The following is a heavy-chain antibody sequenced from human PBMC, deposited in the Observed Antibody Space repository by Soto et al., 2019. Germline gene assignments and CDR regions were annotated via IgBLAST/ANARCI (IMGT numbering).Heavy chain of an antibody. J-gene: IGHJ4*02. CDR3: ARLVGDILTGYYVDY. CDR2: IDPSDSYT. D-gene: IGHD3-9*01. V-gene: IGHV5-10-1*01. CDR1: GYSFTSYW. Sequence: RGESLKISCKGSGYSFTSYWISWVRQMPGKGLEWMGRIDPSDSYTNYSPSFQGHVTISADKSISTAYLQWSSLKASDTAMYYCARLVGDILTGYYVDYWGQGTLVTVSS.